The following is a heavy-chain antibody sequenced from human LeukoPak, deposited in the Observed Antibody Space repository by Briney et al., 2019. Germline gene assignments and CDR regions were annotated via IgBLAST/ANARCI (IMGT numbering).Heavy chain of an antibody. CDR2: IYYSGST. CDR3: ARAGMVTAPPDY. V-gene: IGHV4-61*08. J-gene: IGHJ4*02. CDR1: GGSISSGDYY. D-gene: IGHD2-21*02. Sequence: SETLSLTCTVSGGSISSGDYYWSWIRQPPGKGLEWIGYIYYSGSTNYNPSLKSRVTISVDTSKNQFSLKLSSVTAADTAVYYCARAGMVTAPPDYWGQGTLVTVSS.